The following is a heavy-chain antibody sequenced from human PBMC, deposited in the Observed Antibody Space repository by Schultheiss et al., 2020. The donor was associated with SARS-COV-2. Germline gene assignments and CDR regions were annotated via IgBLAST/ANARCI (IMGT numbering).Heavy chain of an antibody. CDR3: ARRGGSGWHFDY. Sequence: GSLRLSCAVSGYSISSGYYWGWIRQPPGKGLERIGSIYHSGSTYYNPSLKSRVTISVDTSKNQFSLKLSSVTAADTAVYYCARRGGSGWHFDYWGQGTLVTVSS. D-gene: IGHD6-19*01. CDR1: GYSISSGYY. J-gene: IGHJ4*02. V-gene: IGHV4-38-2*01. CDR2: IYHSGST.